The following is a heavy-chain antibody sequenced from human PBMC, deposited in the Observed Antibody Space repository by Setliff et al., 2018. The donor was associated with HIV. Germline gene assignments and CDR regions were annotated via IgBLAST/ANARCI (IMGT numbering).Heavy chain of an antibody. J-gene: IGHJ5*02. D-gene: IGHD2-2*01. CDR1: GGSISSSSHY. V-gene: IGHV4-39*01. CDR2: IYYSGST. Sequence: SETLSLTCTVSGGSISSSSHYWGWIRQPPGKGLEWMGSIYYSGSTYYNPSLKSRVTISVDTSKNQFSLKLSSVTAADTAVYYCARSIVVVPAAYNWFDPWGQGTLVTVSS. CDR3: ARSIVVVPAAYNWFDP.